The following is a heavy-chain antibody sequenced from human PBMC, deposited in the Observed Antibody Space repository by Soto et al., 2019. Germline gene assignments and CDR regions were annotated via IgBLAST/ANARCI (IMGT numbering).Heavy chain of an antibody. CDR2: INPFDGSK. V-gene: IGHV1-46*03. Sequence: ASVKVSCKASGYIFTSYYIHWVRQAPGQGLEWKGRINPFDGSKMIAQSFKGRITMTRDTSTSTEYKKKSRLRSEDTAVYYCSRVDPGETSPFDHWG. CDR3: SRVDPGETSPFDH. J-gene: IGHJ4*01. CDR1: GYIFTSYY. D-gene: IGHD3-10*01.